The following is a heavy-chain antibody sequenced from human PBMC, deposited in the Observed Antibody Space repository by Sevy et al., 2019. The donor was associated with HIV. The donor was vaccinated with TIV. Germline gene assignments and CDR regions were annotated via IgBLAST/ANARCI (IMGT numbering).Heavy chain of an antibody. CDR2: ISHDGINE. CDR1: GFSFSYYG. Sequence: GGSLRLSCTGSGFSFSYYGIHWVRQAPGKGLDWVALISHDGINEYYADSVKGRFTISRDNSRNTVYLEMNSLRNEDTVIYFCADAYSGSYSHSYLYALDVWGQGTTVTVSS. V-gene: IGHV3-30*03. D-gene: IGHD1-26*01. CDR3: ADAYSGSYSHSYLYALDV. J-gene: IGHJ6*02.